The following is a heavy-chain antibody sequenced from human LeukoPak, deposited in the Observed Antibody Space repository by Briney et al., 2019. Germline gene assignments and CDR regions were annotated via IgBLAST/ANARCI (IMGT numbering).Heavy chain of an antibody. Sequence: GGSLRLSCSASGFTFLSYAMHWVRQAPGKGLEYVSATSSDGGSTYYADSVKGRFTISRDNSKNTLYLQMSSLRAEDTAVYYCASMGTVTTGSVSVYWGQGTLVTVSS. CDR1: GFTFLSYA. J-gene: IGHJ4*02. V-gene: IGHV3-64D*06. CDR2: TSSDGGST. CDR3: ASMGTVTTGSVSVY. D-gene: IGHD4-17*01.